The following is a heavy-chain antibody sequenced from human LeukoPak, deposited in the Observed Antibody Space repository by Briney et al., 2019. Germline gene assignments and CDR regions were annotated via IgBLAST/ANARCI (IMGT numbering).Heavy chain of an antibody. CDR3: AKEELPDAFDI. CDR1: GFTSSHHW. CDR2: INHDGTST. D-gene: IGHD1-26*01. J-gene: IGHJ3*02. V-gene: IGHV3-74*01. Sequence: GGSLRLSCAVYGFTSSHHWMHWVRHAPGKGLVWVSRINHDGTSTTYADSVTGRFTISRDNAKNSLYLQMNSLRAEDTALYYCAKEELPDAFDIWGQGTMVTVSS.